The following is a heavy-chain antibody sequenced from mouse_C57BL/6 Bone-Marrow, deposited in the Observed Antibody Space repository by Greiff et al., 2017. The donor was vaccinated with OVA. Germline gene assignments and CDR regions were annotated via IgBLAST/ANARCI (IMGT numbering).Heavy chain of an antibody. Sequence: QVQLQQPGAELVMPGASVKLSCKASGYTFTSYWMHWVKQRPGQGLEWIGEIDPSDSYTNYNQKFKGKSTLTVDKSSSTAYMELRSLTSEDSAVYYCTRGSPNSSGYGGFAYWGQGTLVTVSA. CDR2: IDPSDSYT. D-gene: IGHD3-2*02. CDR3: TRGSPNSSGYGGFAY. J-gene: IGHJ3*01. V-gene: IGHV1-69*01. CDR1: GYTFTSYW.